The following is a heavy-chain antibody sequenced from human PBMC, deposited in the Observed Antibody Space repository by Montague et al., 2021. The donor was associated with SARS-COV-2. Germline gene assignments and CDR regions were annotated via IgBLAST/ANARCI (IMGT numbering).Heavy chain of an antibody. CDR3: ARVSYNGSGTSLGIDV. Sequence: SETLSLTCAVYGGSFSGYYWCWICQPPGKGLELIWEINHSESTNYNPSLKSRVSISVDKYKNQFSLKLSSVTAADTAVYYCARVSYNGSGTSLGIDVWGQGTMVTVSS. V-gene: IGHV4-34*01. D-gene: IGHD3-10*01. CDR1: GGSFSGYY. CDR2: INHSEST. J-gene: IGHJ6*02.